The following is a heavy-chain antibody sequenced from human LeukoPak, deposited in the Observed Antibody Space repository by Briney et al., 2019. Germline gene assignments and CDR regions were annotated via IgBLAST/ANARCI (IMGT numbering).Heavy chain of an antibody. V-gene: IGHV1-18*01. CDR1: GYTFTSYG. J-gene: IGHJ5*02. CDR3: ALAERGNWFDP. CDR2: ISAYNGNT. D-gene: IGHD2-15*01. Sequence: APVKVSCKASGYTFTSYGISWVRQAPGQGLEWMGWISAYNGNTNYAQKLQGRVTMTTDTSTSTAYMELRSLRSDDTAVYYCALAERGNWFDPWGQGTLVTVSS.